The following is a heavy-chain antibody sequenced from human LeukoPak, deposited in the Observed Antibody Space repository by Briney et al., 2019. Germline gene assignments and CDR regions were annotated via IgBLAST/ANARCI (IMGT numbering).Heavy chain of an antibody. J-gene: IGHJ4*02. CDR3: ARALSSSSFYFNY. V-gene: IGHV4-59*01. CDR1: GDSISTYY. Sequence: PSETLSLTCTVSGDSISTYYWNWIRQPPGKGLEWIGYIYHSGSTNYNPSLKSRVTISVDTSKNQFSLKLSSVTAADTAVYYCARALSSSSFYFNYWGQGTLVTVSS. D-gene: IGHD6-6*01. CDR2: IYHSGST.